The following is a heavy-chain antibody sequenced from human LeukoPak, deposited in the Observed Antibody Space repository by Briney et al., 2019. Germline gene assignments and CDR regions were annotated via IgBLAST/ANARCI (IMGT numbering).Heavy chain of an antibody. CDR2: IYSSGST. CDR1: GASISSGSNY. Sequence: SETLSLTCSVSGASISSGSNYWGWIRQPPGKTLEWIGSIYSSGSTYYNPSLKSRVIIIIDTPKNHFSLTLSSVTAADTAVYYCARGRYLTTGGGAAAGFLDYWGQGTLVTVSS. J-gene: IGHJ4*02. D-gene: IGHD6-13*01. CDR3: ARGRYLTTGGGAAAGFLDY. V-gene: IGHV4-39*07.